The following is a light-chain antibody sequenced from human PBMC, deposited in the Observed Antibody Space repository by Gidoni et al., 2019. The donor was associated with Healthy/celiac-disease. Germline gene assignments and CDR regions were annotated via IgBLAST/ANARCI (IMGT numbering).Light chain of an antibody. CDR1: QSILYSSNNKNF. Sequence: DIVMTQSPDSLAVSLGERATINCKSGQSILYSSNNKNFLAWYQLKPGQPPKLLIYWASIRESGVPDRFSGSGSGTDFTLTISSLQADDVAVYYCQQYYDTPVTFGQXTKVEIK. CDR3: QQYYDTPVT. V-gene: IGKV4-1*01. J-gene: IGKJ1*01. CDR2: WAS.